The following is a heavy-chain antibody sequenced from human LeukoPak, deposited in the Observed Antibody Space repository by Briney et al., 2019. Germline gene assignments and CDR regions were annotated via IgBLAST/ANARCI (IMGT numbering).Heavy chain of an antibody. D-gene: IGHD6-19*01. V-gene: IGHV3-11*04. Sequence: GGSLRLSCAASGVTVSTNYMSWVRQAPGKGLEWVSYISSSGSTIYYADSVKGRFTISRDDAKNSLNLQMNSLTAEDTAVYYCARDLLSSGWYYWGQGTLVTVSS. CDR3: ARDLLSSGWYY. J-gene: IGHJ4*02. CDR1: GVTVSTNY. CDR2: ISSSGSTI.